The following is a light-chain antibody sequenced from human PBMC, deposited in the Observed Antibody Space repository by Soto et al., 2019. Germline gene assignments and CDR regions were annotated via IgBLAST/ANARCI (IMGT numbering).Light chain of an antibody. V-gene: IGLV2-14*01. Sequence: QSALSQPASVSGSPGQSITISCAGTMRDVGAYNLVSWYQQHPGRAPQLIIYEVRNRPSGISFRFSGSKSGNTASLTISGLQAEDEADYYCSSYTSKSSLIFGGGTKVTVL. CDR3: SSYTSKSSLI. CDR2: EVR. CDR1: MRDVGAYNL. J-gene: IGLJ2*01.